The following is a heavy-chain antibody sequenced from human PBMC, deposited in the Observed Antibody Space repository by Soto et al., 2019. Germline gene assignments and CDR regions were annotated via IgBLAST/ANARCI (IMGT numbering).Heavy chain of an antibody. CDR3: ARHRLQDYGGNLIDY. CDR1: GYSFTSYW. J-gene: IGHJ4*02. D-gene: IGHD4-17*01. V-gene: IGHV5-51*01. CDR2: IYPGDSDT. Sequence: GESLKISCKGSGYSFTSYWIGWVRQMPGKGLEWMGIIYPGDSDTRYSPSFQGQVTISADKSISTAYLQWSSLKASDTAMYYCARHRLQDYGGNLIDYWGQGTLVTVSS.